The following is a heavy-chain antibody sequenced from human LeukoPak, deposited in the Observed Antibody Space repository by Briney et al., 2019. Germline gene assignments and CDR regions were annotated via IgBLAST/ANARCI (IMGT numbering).Heavy chain of an antibody. J-gene: IGHJ6*03. CDR1: GYTFTGYY. D-gene: IGHD5-12*01. V-gene: IGHV1-2*02. CDR2: INPNSGGT. Sequence: ASVKVSCKTTGYTFTGYYMRWVRQAPGQELEWIGWINPNSGGTNYAQKFQGRVTMTRDTSISTAYMELSRLRSDDTAVYYCAKNLVDIVATIMGSYYYYYMDVWGKGTTVTISS. CDR3: AKNLVDIVATIMGSYYYYYMDV.